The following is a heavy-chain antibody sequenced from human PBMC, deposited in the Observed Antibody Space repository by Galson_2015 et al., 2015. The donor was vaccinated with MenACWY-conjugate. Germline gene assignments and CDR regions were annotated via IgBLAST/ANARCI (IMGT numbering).Heavy chain of an antibody. CDR3: ARQTWSEGDY. V-gene: IGHV5-10-1*01. CDR2: INPDDSYT. CDR1: GYNFTNYW. D-gene: IGHD1-1*01. J-gene: IGHJ4*02. Sequence: QSGAEVKKPGESLRISCKASGYNFTNYWISGVRQMPGKGLEWIGRINPDDSYTNYSPSFQGHVTISVDKSISTAYLQWRSVKASDTALFYCARQTWSEGDYWGQGTLVTVSS.